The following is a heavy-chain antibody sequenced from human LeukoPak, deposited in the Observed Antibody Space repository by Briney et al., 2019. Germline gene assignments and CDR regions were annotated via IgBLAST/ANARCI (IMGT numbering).Heavy chain of an antibody. D-gene: IGHD2-2*01. V-gene: IGHV3-23*01. Sequence: GGSLRLSCAASGFTFSSYAMSWVRQAPGKGLGWVSAISGSGGSTYYADPVKGRFTISRDNSKNTLYLQMNSLRAEDTAVYYCAKYCSSTSGHLYYFDYWGQGTLVTVSS. CDR3: AKYCSSTSGHLYYFDY. CDR2: ISGSGGST. J-gene: IGHJ4*02. CDR1: GFTFSSYA.